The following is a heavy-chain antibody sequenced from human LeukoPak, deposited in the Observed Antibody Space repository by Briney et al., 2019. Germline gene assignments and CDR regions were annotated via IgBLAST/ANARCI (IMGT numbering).Heavy chain of an antibody. V-gene: IGHV3-74*01. J-gene: IGHJ5*02. CDR1: GFTFSNYW. CDR3: IRDFRSADL. Sequence: GGSLRLSCVASGFTFSNYWMHWVCQPPGKGLVWVSRIYVDGRTTNHADSVKGRFTISRDNAKNTVYLEMNSLSVEDTATYYCIRDFRSADLWGQGTLVTVTS. CDR2: IYVDGRTT.